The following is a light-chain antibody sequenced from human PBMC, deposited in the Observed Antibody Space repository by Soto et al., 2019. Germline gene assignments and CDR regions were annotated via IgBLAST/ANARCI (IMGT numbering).Light chain of an antibody. CDR3: QQYGSSPLIT. CDR1: QSVSSSY. CDR2: GAS. Sequence: EIVLTQSPGTLSLSPGERATLSCRASQSVSSSYLAWYQQKPGQAPRLLIYGASSRATGIPDRFSGSGSGTAFTLTISRLEPDDFAVYYCQQYGSSPLITFGQGTLLDIK. V-gene: IGKV3-20*01. J-gene: IGKJ5*01.